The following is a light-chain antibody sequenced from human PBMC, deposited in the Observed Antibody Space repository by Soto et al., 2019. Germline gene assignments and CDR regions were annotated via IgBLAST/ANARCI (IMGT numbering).Light chain of an antibody. CDR3: LQCYTHPLT. CDR2: WAS. V-gene: IGKV4-1*01. Sequence: DIVVTQSPESLAVSLGETATINWKSSQNLFDSSTNTNNLTWHQQKPGQPPKLLINWASTRGSGVPDRFNGSGSDTHFTLTISSVQAEDVGVYYCLQCYTHPLTLGGGPKVEV. CDR1: QNLFDSSTNTNN. J-gene: IGKJ4*01.